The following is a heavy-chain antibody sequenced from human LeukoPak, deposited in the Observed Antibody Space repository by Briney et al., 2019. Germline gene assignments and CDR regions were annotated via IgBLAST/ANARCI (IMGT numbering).Heavy chain of an antibody. Sequence: ASVKVSCKASGYTFSRYYMHWVRQAPGQGLEWMGWISAYNGNTNNAQKLQGRVTMTTDTSTSTAYMELRSLRSDDTAVYYCARVGAYCSGGSCYLDYWGQGTLVTVSS. J-gene: IGHJ4*02. CDR1: GYTFSRYY. D-gene: IGHD2-15*01. CDR2: ISAYNGNT. V-gene: IGHV1-18*04. CDR3: ARVGAYCSGGSCYLDY.